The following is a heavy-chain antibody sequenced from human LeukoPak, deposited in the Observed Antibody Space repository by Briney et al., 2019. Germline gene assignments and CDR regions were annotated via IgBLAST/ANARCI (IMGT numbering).Heavy chain of an antibody. Sequence: GGSLKPSCAAPGLPFSSFTMQWVRQGPVKGLEWVAVMWSDSTSKFYSDSVKGRFTISRDNSQNTLYLQMNSLRAEDSAVYYCARDAHGTLDYWGQGTLVTVSS. D-gene: IGHD6-13*01. CDR3: ARDAHGTLDY. J-gene: IGHJ4*02. V-gene: IGHV3-33*01. CDR2: MWSDSTSK. CDR1: GLPFSSFT.